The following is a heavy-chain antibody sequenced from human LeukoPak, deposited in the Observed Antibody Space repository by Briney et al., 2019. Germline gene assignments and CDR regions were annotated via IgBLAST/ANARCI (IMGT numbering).Heavy chain of an antibody. V-gene: IGHV4-59*01. Sequence: SETLSLTCTVSGGSISDYYWNWIRQPPGKGLEWLGYIYYSGSTTYNPSLKSRVTMSVDTAKNQFSLKLRSVTAADTAVYFCARGDFCSKSNCYLRPMDVWGKGTTVTVSS. CDR2: IYYSGST. J-gene: IGHJ6*03. D-gene: IGHD3-3*01. CDR1: GGSISDYY. CDR3: ARGDFCSKSNCYLRPMDV.